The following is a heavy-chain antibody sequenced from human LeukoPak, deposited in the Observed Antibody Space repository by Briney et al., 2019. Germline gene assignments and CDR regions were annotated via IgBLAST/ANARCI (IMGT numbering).Heavy chain of an antibody. CDR3: ARAKRVTARSFDY. D-gene: IGHD2-21*02. V-gene: IGHV4-34*01. Sequence: SETLSLTCAVYGGSFSGYYWSWIRQPPGKGLEWIGEINHSGSTNYNPSLKSRVTISVDTSKNQFSLKLSSVTAADTAVYYCARAKRVTARSFDYWGQGALVTVSS. J-gene: IGHJ4*02. CDR1: GGSFSGYY. CDR2: INHSGST.